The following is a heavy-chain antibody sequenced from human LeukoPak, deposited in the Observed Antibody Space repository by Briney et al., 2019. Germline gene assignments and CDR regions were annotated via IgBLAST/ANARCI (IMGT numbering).Heavy chain of an antibody. D-gene: IGHD2-2*01. CDR2: IIPILGIA. CDR1: GGTFSSYA. CDR3: ARCNSASCPWVY. Sequence: GSSVKVSCKASGGTFSSYAISWVRQAPGQGLEWMGRIIPILGIANYAQKFQGRVTITADKSTSTAYMELSSLRSEDTAVYYCARCNSASCPWVYWGQGTLVTVSS. J-gene: IGHJ4*02. V-gene: IGHV1-69*04.